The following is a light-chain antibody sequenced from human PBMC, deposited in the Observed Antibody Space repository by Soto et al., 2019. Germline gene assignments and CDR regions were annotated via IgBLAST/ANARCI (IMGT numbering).Light chain of an antibody. Sequence: EIVMTQSPATLSVSPGERATLSCRASQSVSSNLAWYQQKPGQAPRLLIYGASTRATGIPARFSGSGSGTEFTLTISGLQSEDFAVYYFQQYNNWPWTFGQGTKVEIK. V-gene: IGKV3-15*01. CDR3: QQYNNWPWT. CDR2: GAS. CDR1: QSVSSN. J-gene: IGKJ1*01.